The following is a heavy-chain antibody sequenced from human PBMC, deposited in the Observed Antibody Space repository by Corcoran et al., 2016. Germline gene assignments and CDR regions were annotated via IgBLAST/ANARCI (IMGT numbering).Heavy chain of an antibody. CDR1: GGSFSGYY. CDR2: VNHSGST. Sequence: QVQLQQWGAGLLQPSETLSLTCAVYGGSFSGYYWSWIRQPPGKGLEWIGEVNHSGSTNYNPSLKNRVTISVDTSKKQFSLSLSSVTAADTAVYFCARRDFVNSYGYYQSAGGFDPWGQGTLATVSS. J-gene: IGHJ5*02. CDR3: ARRDFVNSYGYYQSAGGFDP. V-gene: IGHV4-34*01. D-gene: IGHD5-18*01.